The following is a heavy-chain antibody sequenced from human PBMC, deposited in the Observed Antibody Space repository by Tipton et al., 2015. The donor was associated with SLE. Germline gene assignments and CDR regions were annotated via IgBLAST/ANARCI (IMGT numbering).Heavy chain of an antibody. J-gene: IGHJ4*02. CDR2: FYYSGST. V-gene: IGHV4-39*01. CDR1: GGSISSSSYN. D-gene: IGHD3-16*01. Sequence: LRLSCTVSGGSISSSSYNWGWIRQPPGKGLEWIGSFYYSGSTYYNPSLKSRVTISVDTSKNQFSLKLSSVTAADTAVYYCARQGDGGRANDYWGQGSLVTVSS. CDR3: ARQGDGGRANDY.